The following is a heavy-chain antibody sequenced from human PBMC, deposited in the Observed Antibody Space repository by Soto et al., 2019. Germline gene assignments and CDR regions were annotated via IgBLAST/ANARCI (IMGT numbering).Heavy chain of an antibody. J-gene: IGHJ5*02. CDR3: ARVGGINWFDP. D-gene: IGHD3-16*01. V-gene: IGHV4-4*02. CDR1: GGSISSSNW. Sequence: SETLSLTCAVSGGSISSSNWWSWVRQPPGKGLEWIGEIYHSGSTYYNPSLKSRVTISVDTSKNQFSLKLSSVTAADTAVYYCARVGGINWFDPWGQGTLVTVSS. CDR2: IYHSGST.